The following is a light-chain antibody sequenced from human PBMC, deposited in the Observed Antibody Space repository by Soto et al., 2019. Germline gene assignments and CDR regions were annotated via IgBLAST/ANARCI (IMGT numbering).Light chain of an antibody. Sequence: DIQMTQSPSSLSASVGDRVTITCQASQDIGHYLNWYQQKAGKAPKLLIDDVSNLESGVPSRFSGGGSGTSSTYTSSSLPCEDVATYFCQQYERLYTFGQGTKLEI. CDR3: QQYERLYT. J-gene: IGKJ2*01. CDR2: DVS. V-gene: IGKV1-33*01. CDR1: QDIGHY.